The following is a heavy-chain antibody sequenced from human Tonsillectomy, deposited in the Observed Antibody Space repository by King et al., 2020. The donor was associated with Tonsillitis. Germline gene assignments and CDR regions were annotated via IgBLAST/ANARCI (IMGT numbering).Heavy chain of an antibody. CDR2: ISSSGNSI. J-gene: IGHJ3*02. CDR1: GFTFSDSY. Sequence: VQLVESGGGLVKPGGSLRLSCAASGFTFSDSYMSWIRQAPGEGLECVSYISSSGNSIYYADSVKGRFTISRDNAKNSLYLQMNSLRAEDTAIYYCARGHRELGGAFDIWGQGTVVTVSS. CDR3: ARGHRELGGAFDI. D-gene: IGHD1-7*01. V-gene: IGHV3-11*01.